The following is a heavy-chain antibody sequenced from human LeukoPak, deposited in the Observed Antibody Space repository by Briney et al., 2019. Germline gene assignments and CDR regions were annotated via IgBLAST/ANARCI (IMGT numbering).Heavy chain of an antibody. CDR1: GGSISSYY. V-gene: IGHV4-59*01. D-gene: IGHD5-18*01. CDR2: IYYSGST. CDR3: ARGRIQLWYSSYFDY. Sequence: SETLSLTCTVSGGSISSYYWSWIRQPPGKGLEWIGYIYYSGSTNYNPSLKSRVTISVDTSKNQFSLKLSSVTAADTAVYYCARGRIQLWYSSYFDYWGQGTLVIVSS. J-gene: IGHJ4*02.